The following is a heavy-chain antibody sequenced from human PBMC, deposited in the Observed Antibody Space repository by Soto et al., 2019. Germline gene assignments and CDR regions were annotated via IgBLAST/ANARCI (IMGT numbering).Heavy chain of an antibody. D-gene: IGHD3-9*01. V-gene: IGHV1-18*04. J-gene: IGHJ5*02. Sequence: QLQLVQSAAEVKKPGASVRVSCKAYGYPFIKYGISWIRQAPEQGLEWMGWIKVDSGYTNYAQKFQGRVTMTADTSSDTALMELRSLRLDATAVYFCATSYDTGFDPWGQGTLVSVSS. CDR2: IKVDSGYT. CDR3: ATSYDTGFDP. CDR1: GYPFIKYG.